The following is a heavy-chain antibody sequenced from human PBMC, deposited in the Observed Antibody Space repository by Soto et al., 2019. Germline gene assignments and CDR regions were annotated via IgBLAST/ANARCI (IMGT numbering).Heavy chain of an antibody. V-gene: IGHV1-69*02. CDR3: ARTRAATDSLYWFDP. CDR1: GGTFSSYP. Sequence: QVQLVQSGAEVQKPGSSVKVSCKASGGTFSSYPISWVRQAPGQGLEWMGRIIPILNIANYAQKFQGRVTLTADMSTNTAYMELSSLRSEDTAVYYCARTRAATDSLYWFDPWGQGTLVTVSS. J-gene: IGHJ5*02. D-gene: IGHD2-21*01. CDR2: IIPILNIA.